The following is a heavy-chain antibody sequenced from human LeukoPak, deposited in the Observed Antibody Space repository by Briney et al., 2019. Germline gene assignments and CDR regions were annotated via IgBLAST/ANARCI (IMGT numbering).Heavy chain of an antibody. D-gene: IGHD6-25*01. J-gene: IGHJ4*02. CDR2: INHSGST. V-gene: IGHV4-34*01. CDR3: ARRPRIAAHKLDY. Sequence: PSDTLSLTCAVYGGSFSGYYWSWLRQPPGKGLEWIGEINHSGSTHYNPSLKSRVTISVDTSKNQFSLKLSSVTAADTAVYYCARRPRIAAHKLDYWGQGTLVTVS. CDR1: GGSFSGYY.